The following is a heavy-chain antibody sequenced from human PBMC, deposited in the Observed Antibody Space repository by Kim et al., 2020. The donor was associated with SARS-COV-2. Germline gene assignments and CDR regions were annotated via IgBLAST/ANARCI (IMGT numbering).Heavy chain of an antibody. V-gene: IGHV3-23*01. CDR2: ISGTASST. CDR1: GFTFSSYG. CDR3: AKDDGNYLRHNAMDV. J-gene: IGHJ6*02. Sequence: GGSLRLSCAASGFTFSSYGMSWVRQAPGKGLEWVSAISGTASSTYYASSVKGRFTISRDNSENTVDLQMNSLRAEHTAVYYCAKDDGNYLRHNAMDVWGQGTTVTVS. D-gene: IGHD5-12*01.